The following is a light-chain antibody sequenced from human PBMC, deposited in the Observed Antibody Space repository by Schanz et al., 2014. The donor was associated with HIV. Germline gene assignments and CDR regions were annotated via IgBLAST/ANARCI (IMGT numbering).Light chain of an antibody. Sequence: EIVMTQSPGTLSVSPGERATLSCRASQSIGSQLAWYQQRPGQSPSLLIYDASTRAAGIPARFSGSGSGTDFTLTINRLEPEDFAVYYCQYYGRSPPITFGQGTRLEIK. J-gene: IGKJ5*01. CDR1: QSIGSQ. CDR2: DAS. V-gene: IGKV3-20*01. CDR3: QYYGRSPPIT.